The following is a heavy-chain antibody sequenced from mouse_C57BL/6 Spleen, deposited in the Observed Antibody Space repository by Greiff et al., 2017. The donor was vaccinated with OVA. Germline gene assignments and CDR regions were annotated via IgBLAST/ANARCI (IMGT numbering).Heavy chain of an antibody. CDR2: ISSGSSTI. CDR1: GFTFSDYG. J-gene: IGHJ3*01. D-gene: IGHD2-4*01. V-gene: IGHV5-17*01. CDR3: ARGDYDPFAY. Sequence: EVQRVESGGGLVKPGGSLKLSCAASGFTFSDYGMHWVRQAPEKGLEWVAYISSGSSTIYYADTVKGRFTISRDNAKNTLFLQMTSLRSEDTAMYYCARGDYDPFAYWGQGTLVTVSA.